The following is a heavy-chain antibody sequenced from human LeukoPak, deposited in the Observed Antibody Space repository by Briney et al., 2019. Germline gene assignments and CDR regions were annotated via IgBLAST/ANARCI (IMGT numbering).Heavy chain of an antibody. V-gene: IGHV4-34*01. D-gene: IGHD3-22*01. CDR3: ARGFIYYDSSGYYYQRLGYYFDY. CDR1: GGSFSGYY. CDR2: INHSGST. J-gene: IGHJ4*02. Sequence: SETLPLTCAVYGGSFSGYYWSWIRQPPGKGLEWIGEINHSGSTNYNPSLKSRVTISVDTSKNQFSLKLSSVTAADTAVYYCARGFIYYDSSGYYYQRLGYYFDYWGQGTLVTVSS.